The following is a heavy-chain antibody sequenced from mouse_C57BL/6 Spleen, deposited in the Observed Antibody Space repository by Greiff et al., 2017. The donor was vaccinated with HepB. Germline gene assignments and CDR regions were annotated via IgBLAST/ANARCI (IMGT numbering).Heavy chain of an antibody. D-gene: IGHD1-3*01. CDR2: IDPENGDT. J-gene: IGHJ4*01. V-gene: IGHV14-4*01. CDR3: TTGDNDYDAMDY. CDR1: GFNIHDDS. Sequence: EVQLQESGAELVRPGASVTLSCTASGFNIHDDSMHWVKQRPEQGLEWIGWIDPENGDTEYASKFQGKATITADTSSNTAYLQLSSLTSEDTAVYYWTTGDNDYDAMDYWGQGTAVTVSS.